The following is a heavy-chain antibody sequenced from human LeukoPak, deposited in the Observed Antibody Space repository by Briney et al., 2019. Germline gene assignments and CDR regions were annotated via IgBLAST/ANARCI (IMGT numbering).Heavy chain of an antibody. CDR2: ISGSGGST. CDR1: GFTFSSYA. Sequence: GGSLRLSCAVSGFTFSSYAMSWVRQAPGKGLEWVSAISGSGGSTYYADSVKGRFTISRDNSKNTLYLQMNSLRAEDTAVYYCAKIQDGSGSYYNWGVSDYWGQGTLVTVSS. CDR3: AKIQDGSGSYYNWGVSDY. D-gene: IGHD3-10*01. V-gene: IGHV3-23*01. J-gene: IGHJ4*02.